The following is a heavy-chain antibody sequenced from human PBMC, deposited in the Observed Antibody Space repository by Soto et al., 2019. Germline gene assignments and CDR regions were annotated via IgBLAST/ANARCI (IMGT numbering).Heavy chain of an antibody. CDR1: GFNVSTYG. CDR3: TGEVASGY. Sequence: QVQLVESGGGVVQPGRSLRLSCAVSGFNVSTYGMHWVRQDPGKGLEWVAVISRDGGTKYYADSVTGRFTISRDNSRNKLFLEMNSLRGDDMAVYYCTGEVASGYWGQGTLVTVSS. D-gene: IGHD2-8*02. CDR2: ISRDGGTK. J-gene: IGHJ4*02. V-gene: IGHV3-30*03.